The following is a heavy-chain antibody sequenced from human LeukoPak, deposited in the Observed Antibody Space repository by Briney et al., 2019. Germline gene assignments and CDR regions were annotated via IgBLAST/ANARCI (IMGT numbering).Heavy chain of an antibody. CDR1: GGSISSSSYY. V-gene: IGHV4-39*01. CDR3: ARRTYDSSGYRFDY. CDR2: IYYSGST. Sequence: SETLSLTCTVSGGSISSSSYYWGWIRQPPGKGLEWIGSIYYSGSTYYNPSLKSRVTISVDTSKNQFSLKLSSVTAADTAVYYCARRTYDSSGYRFDYWGQGTLVTVSS. D-gene: IGHD3-22*01. J-gene: IGHJ4*02.